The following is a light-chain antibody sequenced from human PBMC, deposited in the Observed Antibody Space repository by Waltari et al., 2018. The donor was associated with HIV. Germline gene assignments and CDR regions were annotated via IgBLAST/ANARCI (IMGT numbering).Light chain of an antibody. CDR3: SSKTASSTYVS. J-gene: IGLJ2*01. CDR2: DVS. V-gene: IGLV2-14*03. CDR1: SSDDGAYAD. Sequence: QSALTQPASVSGSPGQSISISSTGTSSDDGAYADVSWYQLHPGKAPKLIIYDVSNRPSGVSNRFSGSKSGNTASLTISGLQPEDEADYYCSSKTASSTYVSFGGGTKLTVL.